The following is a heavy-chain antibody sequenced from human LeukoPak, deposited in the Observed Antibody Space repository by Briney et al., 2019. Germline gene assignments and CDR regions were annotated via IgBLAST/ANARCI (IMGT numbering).Heavy chain of an antibody. CDR1: GGSISSYY. J-gene: IGHJ6*03. V-gene: IGHV4-59*01. D-gene: IGHD6-13*01. CDR2: IYYSGST. Sequence: TSETLSLTCTASGGSISSYYWSWIRQLPGKGLEWIGYIYYSGSTNYNPSLKSRVTISVDTSKNQFSLKLSSVTAADTAVYYCARYSSSRYYYYYMDVWGKGTTVTVSS. CDR3: ARYSSSRYYYYYMDV.